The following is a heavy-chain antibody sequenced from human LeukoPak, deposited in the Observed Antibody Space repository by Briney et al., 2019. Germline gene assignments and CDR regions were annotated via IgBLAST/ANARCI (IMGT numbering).Heavy chain of an antibody. D-gene: IGHD3-10*01. CDR3: AGLVSRAEYYYMDV. CDR2: IYYSGST. CDR1: GGSISSYY. J-gene: IGHJ6*03. Sequence: PSETLSLTCTVSGGSISSYYWSWLRQPPGKGLEWIGYIYYSGSTNYNPSLKSRVTISVDTSKNQFSLKLSSVTAADTAVYYCAGLVSRAEYYYMDVWGKGTTVTVSS. V-gene: IGHV4-59*01.